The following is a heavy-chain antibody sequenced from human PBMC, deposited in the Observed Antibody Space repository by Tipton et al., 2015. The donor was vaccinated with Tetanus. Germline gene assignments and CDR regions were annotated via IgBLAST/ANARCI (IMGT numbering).Heavy chain of an antibody. V-gene: IGHV4-61*01. CDR2: IDYSGST. D-gene: IGHD2-2*02. Sequence: TLSLTCTVSGDSVRSGSYYWNWIRQPPGKELEWIGYIDYSGSTNYNPSLKSRLIISADTSKNQFSLRLSSVTAADTAVYYCASYNIPYYFDYWGRGTLVTVSS. CDR3: ASYNIPYYFDY. CDR1: GDSVRSGSYY. J-gene: IGHJ4*02.